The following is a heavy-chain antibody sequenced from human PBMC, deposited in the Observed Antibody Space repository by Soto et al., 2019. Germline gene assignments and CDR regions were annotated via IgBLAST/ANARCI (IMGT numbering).Heavy chain of an antibody. CDR3: ARGKTQSRPLTPIDY. J-gene: IGHJ4*02. D-gene: IGHD6-19*01. CDR1: GYTFTSYA. Sequence: ASVKVSCKASGYTFTSYAMHWVRQAPGQRLEWMGWINAGNGNTKYSQKFQGRVTITRDTSASTAYMELSSLRSEDTAVYYCARGKTQSRPLTPIDYWGQGTLVTVSS. CDR2: INAGNGNT. V-gene: IGHV1-3*01.